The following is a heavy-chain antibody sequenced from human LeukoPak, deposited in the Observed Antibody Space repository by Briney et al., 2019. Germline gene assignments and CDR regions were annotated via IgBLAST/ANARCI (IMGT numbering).Heavy chain of an antibody. V-gene: IGHV3-7*01. Sequence: PGGSLRLSCAASGFTFSNYWMNWVRQAPGKGLEWVANIKKDESEEFYVNSVKGRFTISRDNAKNSLYLQMNSLRAEDTAVYYCARFTMVRGHRYWGQGTLVTVSS. J-gene: IGHJ4*02. CDR3: ARFTMVRGHRY. CDR2: IKKDESEE. CDR1: GFTFSNYW. D-gene: IGHD3-10*01.